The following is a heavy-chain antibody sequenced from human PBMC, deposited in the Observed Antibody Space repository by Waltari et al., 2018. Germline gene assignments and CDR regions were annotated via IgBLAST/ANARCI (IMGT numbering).Heavy chain of an antibody. Sequence: QVQLQESGPGLVKPSQTLSLTCTVPGGPISSGSYYWSWIRQPAGKGLEWIGRIYTSGSTNYNPSLKSRVTISVDTSKNQFSLKLSSVTAADTAVYYCARSLGSSLSPFDYWGQGTLVTVSS. CDR3: ARSLGSSLSPFDY. J-gene: IGHJ4*02. CDR1: GGPISSGSYY. D-gene: IGHD6-6*01. V-gene: IGHV4-61*02. CDR2: IYTSGST.